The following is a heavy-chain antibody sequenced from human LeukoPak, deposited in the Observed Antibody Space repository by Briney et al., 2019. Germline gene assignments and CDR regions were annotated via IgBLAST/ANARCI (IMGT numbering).Heavy chain of an antibody. CDR1: GFTFSSYG. D-gene: IGHD6-13*01. J-gene: IGHJ4*02. Sequence: GGSLRLSCAASGFTFSSYGMHWVRQAPGKGLEWVAFIRYDGSNKYYADSVKGRFTISRDNSKNMLYLQMNSLRAEDTAVYYCAKDPAAAGRWDYWGQGTLVTVSS. V-gene: IGHV3-30*02. CDR3: AKDPAAAGRWDY. CDR2: IRYDGSNK.